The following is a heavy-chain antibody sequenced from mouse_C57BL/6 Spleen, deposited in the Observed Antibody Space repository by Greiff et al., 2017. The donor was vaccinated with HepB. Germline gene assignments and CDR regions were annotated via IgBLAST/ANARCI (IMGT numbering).Heavy chain of an antibody. D-gene: IGHD1-1*01. Sequence: EVQLVESGGGLVQPGGSMKLSCVASGFTFSNYWMNWVRQSPEKGLEWVAQIRLKSDNYATHYAESVKGRFTISRDDSKSSVYLQMNNLRAEDTGIYYCTVLYYYGSSFAYWGQGTLVTVSA. CDR3: TVLYYYGSSFAY. CDR1: GFTFSNYW. CDR2: IRLKSDNYAT. V-gene: IGHV6-3*01. J-gene: IGHJ3*01.